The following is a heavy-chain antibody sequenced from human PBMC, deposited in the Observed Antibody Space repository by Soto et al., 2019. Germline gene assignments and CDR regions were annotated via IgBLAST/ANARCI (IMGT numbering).Heavy chain of an antibody. V-gene: IGHV2-5*02. CDR3: VRNWRYYGGDYYYGMDA. CDR2: IYWDDDE. Sequence: ITLKESGPTLVKPTQTLTLTCTFSGFSLNTGGVGVGWVRQPRGKAMEWLALIYWDDDERYRPSLRSRLNITEDTINNPVVLTMTTMDPEDTATYYCVRNWRYYGGDYYYGMDAWGQRTTVTVSS. J-gene: IGHJ6*02. CDR1: GFSLNTGGVG. D-gene: IGHD3-10*01.